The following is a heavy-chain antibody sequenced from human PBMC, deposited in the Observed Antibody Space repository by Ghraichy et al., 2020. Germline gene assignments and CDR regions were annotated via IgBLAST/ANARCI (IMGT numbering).Heavy chain of an antibody. CDR1: GGSFSGYY. CDR3: ARAANTTMITSVDY. Sequence: SETLSLTCAVYGGSFSGYYWSWIRQPPGKGLEWIGEINHSGSTNYNPSLKSRVTISVDTSKNQFSLKLSSVTAADTAVYYCARAANTTMITSVDYWGQGTLVTVSS. V-gene: IGHV4-34*01. J-gene: IGHJ4*02. CDR2: INHSGST. D-gene: IGHD3-16*01.